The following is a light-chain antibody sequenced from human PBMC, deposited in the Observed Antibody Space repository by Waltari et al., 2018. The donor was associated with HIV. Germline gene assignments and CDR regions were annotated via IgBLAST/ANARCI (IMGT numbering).Light chain of an antibody. CDR2: EGR. V-gene: IGLV2-23*01. Sequence: SALPQPASVSVSPGQSITISCTGTSSDVGIYTLVPWYHQYPGKAPKLMIYEGRKGPSGVSNRFSGSKSGNTAALTIAGLQTEDEADYYCCSYAGSFVVFGGGTKRTVL. J-gene: IGLJ2*01. CDR1: SSDVGIYTL. CDR3: CSYAGSFVV.